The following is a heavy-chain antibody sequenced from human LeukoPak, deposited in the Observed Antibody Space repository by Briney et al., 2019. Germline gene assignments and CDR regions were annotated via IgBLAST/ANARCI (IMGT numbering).Heavy chain of an antibody. CDR3: ARHRSGSPVSAFDI. CDR2: IYHSGIT. Sequence: SETLSLTCAVSGYSIRSGYYWGGMRQPPGKGGEGRGSIYHSGITYYNPSLKSRVTVSVYTSKNQFSLKLSSVTAADTAVYYCARHRSGSPVSAFDIWGQGTMVTVSS. J-gene: IGHJ3*02. D-gene: IGHD1-26*01. CDR1: GYSIRSGYY. V-gene: IGHV4-38-2*01.